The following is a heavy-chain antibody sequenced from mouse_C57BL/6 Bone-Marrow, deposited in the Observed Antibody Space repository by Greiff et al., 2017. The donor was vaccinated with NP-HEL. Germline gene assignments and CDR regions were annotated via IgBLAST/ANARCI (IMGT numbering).Heavy chain of an antibody. CDR1: GYTFTSYW. CDR2: IYPSDSET. Sequence: QVQLKQPGAELVRPGSSVKLSCKASGYTFTSYWMDWVKQRPGQGLEWIGNIYPSDSETHYNQKFKEKATLTVDKSSSTAYMQLSSLTSEDSAVYYCARGGQLRLLAWFAYWGQGTLVTVSA. J-gene: IGHJ3*01. CDR3: ARGGQLRLLAWFAY. D-gene: IGHD3-2*02. V-gene: IGHV1-61*01.